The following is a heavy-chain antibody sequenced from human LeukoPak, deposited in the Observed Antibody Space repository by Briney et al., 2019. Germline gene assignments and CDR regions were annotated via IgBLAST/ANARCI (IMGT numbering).Heavy chain of an antibody. Sequence: PGGSLRLSCAASGFTFSNYVMTWVRQAPGKGLEWVSGISGSGGSTYYADSVKGRFTISRDNSKNTLYLQMNSLRAEDTAVYYCAKDLGHCGGDRYSGSDYRGQGTLVTVPS. V-gene: IGHV3-23*01. CDR1: GFTFSNYV. D-gene: IGHD2-21*02. J-gene: IGHJ4*02. CDR3: AKDLGHCGGDRYSGSDY. CDR2: ISGSGGST.